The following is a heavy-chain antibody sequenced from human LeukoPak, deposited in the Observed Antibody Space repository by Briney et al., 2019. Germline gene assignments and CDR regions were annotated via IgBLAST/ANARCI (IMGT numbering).Heavy chain of an antibody. CDR3: ARVGGSSGWYHRPGGPYELDY. D-gene: IGHD6-19*01. Sequence: GGSLRLSCAASGFTFSSYEMNWVRQAPGKGLEWVSYISSSGSTIYYADSVKGRFTISRDNAKNSLYLQMNSLRAEDTAVYYCARVGGSSGWYHRPGGPYELDYWGQGTLVIVSS. J-gene: IGHJ4*02. CDR1: GFTFSSYE. V-gene: IGHV3-48*03. CDR2: ISSSGSTI.